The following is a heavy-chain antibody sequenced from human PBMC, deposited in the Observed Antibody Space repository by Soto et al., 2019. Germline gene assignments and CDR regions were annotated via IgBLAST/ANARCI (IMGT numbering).Heavy chain of an antibody. D-gene: IGHD3-22*01. J-gene: IGHJ4*02. CDR2: IYSGGST. Sequence: GGSLRLSCAASGFTVSSNYMSWVRQAPGKGLEWVSVIYSGGSTYYADSVKGRFTISRDNSKNTLYLQMNSLRAEDTAVYYCARKTYSPDSSDGSYYFDYCGQGPLVPVSP. V-gene: IGHV3-66*01. CDR3: ARKTYSPDSSDGSYYFDY. CDR1: GFTVSSNY.